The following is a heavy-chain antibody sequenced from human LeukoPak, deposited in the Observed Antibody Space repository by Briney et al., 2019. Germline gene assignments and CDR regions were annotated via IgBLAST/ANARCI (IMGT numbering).Heavy chain of an antibody. J-gene: IGHJ4*02. CDR2: VSGSGGST. Sequence: GGSMRLSCAAYGFTFSTYAMNWVRQAPGKGLEWVSAVSGSGGSTYYADSVKGRFTISRDNSKNTLYLQMNSLRAEDTAVYYCAKDDVPSNWGTLGLFDYWGQGALVTVSS. CDR3: AKDDVPSNWGTLGLFDY. D-gene: IGHD7-27*01. CDR1: GFTFSTYA. V-gene: IGHV3-23*01.